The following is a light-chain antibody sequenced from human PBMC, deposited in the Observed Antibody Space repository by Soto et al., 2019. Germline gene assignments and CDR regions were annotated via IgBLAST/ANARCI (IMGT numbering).Light chain of an antibody. Sequence: QSALTQPASVSGSPGQSITISCTGTSSDVGGYHYVSWYQQHPGKAPKLMIYEVSNRPSGVSNRFSGSKSGNTASLTISGLQAEDEADYYCSSYTSSSTHWVFGGVTKLTV. CDR1: SSDVGGYHY. J-gene: IGLJ3*02. V-gene: IGLV2-14*01. CDR2: EVS. CDR3: SSYTSSSTHWV.